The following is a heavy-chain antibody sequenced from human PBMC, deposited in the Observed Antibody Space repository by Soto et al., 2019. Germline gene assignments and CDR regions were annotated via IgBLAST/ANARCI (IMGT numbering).Heavy chain of an antibody. D-gene: IGHD5-12*01. J-gene: IGHJ3*02. CDR3: AKDDTEDSGYGTPRAFDI. Sequence: PGGSLRLSCAASGLTFSSYAMSWVRQAPGKGLEWVSAISGSGGSTYYADSVKGRFTISRDNSKNTLYLQMNSLRAEDTAVYYCAKDDTEDSGYGTPRAFDIWGQGTMVTVSS. V-gene: IGHV3-23*01. CDR1: GLTFSSYA. CDR2: ISGSGGST.